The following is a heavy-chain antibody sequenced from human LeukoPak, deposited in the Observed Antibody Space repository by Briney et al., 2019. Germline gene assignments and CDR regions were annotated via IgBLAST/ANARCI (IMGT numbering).Heavy chain of an antibody. Sequence: PGGSLRLSCAASGFTFSSYGIHWVRQAPGKGLEWVAVIWYDGTTKYYADSVKGRFTISRDNSKDILYLQINSLRVEDTAVYYCVKDLINFDYWGQGTLVTVSS. CDR1: GFTFSSYG. D-gene: IGHD2-8*01. J-gene: IGHJ4*02. V-gene: IGHV3-33*06. CDR3: VKDLINFDY. CDR2: IWYDGTTK.